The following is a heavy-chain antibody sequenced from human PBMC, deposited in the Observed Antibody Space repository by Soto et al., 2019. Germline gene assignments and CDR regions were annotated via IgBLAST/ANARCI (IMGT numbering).Heavy chain of an antibody. J-gene: IGHJ6*02. V-gene: IGHV1-69*06. CDR1: GRSFSSDG. Sequence: SVKVSCKASGRSFSSDGVSWVRQAPGQGLEWMGEIIPVFGNTKYVQRFQGRLTITADKSTSTVYMEMSSLSSEDTAVYFCARGQYYSSGSAATSYFYFGIDVWGQGTTVTVSS. CDR3: ARGQYYSSGSAATSYFYFGIDV. D-gene: IGHD3-10*01. CDR2: IIPVFGNT.